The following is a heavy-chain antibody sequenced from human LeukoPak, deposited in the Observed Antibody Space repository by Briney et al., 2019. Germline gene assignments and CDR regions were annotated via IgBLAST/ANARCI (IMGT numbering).Heavy chain of an antibody. CDR3: ARDMGDYGGNSGY. V-gene: IGHV3-53*01. J-gene: IGHJ4*02. Sequence: GGSLRLSCAASGFTVSSNYMSWVCQAPGKRLEWVSVIYSGGSTYYADSVKGRFTISRDNSKNTLYLQMNSLRAEDTAVYYCARDMGDYGGNSGYWGQGTLVTVSS. D-gene: IGHD4-23*01. CDR1: GFTVSSNY. CDR2: IYSGGST.